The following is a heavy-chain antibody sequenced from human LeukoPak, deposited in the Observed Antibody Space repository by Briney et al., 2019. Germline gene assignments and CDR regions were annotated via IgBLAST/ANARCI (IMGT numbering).Heavy chain of an antibody. CDR1: GYTFTGYY. V-gene: IGHV1-2*02. Sequence: GASVKVSCKASGYTFTGYYIHWVRQAPGQGPEWMGWIRPNSGGTNYEQKFQGRVTMTRDTSVSTAYMELSRLRSDDTAVYYCARGPSGSTKCDYWGQGTLVTVSS. J-gene: IGHJ4*02. D-gene: IGHD1-26*01. CDR3: ARGPSGSTKCDY. CDR2: IRPNSGGT.